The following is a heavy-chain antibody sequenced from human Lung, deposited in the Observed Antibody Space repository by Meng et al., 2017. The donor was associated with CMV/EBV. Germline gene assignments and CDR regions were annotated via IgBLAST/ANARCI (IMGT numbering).Heavy chain of an antibody. J-gene: IGHJ4*02. CDR2: ISRSSSHI. D-gene: IGHD5-12*01. Sequence: GGSLGLXCVASGFTFSGYSMNWVRQAPGKGLEWLSSISRSSSHIYYADSVKGRFTISRDNANNSLYLQMNSLRAEDSAVYYCVRDVKYSGYDPYYFDNWGQGAXVTVSS. V-gene: IGHV3-21*01. CDR1: GFTFSGYS. CDR3: VRDVKYSGYDPYYFDN.